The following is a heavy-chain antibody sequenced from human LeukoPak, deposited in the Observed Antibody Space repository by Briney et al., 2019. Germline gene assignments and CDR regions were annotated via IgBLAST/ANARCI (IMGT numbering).Heavy chain of an antibody. D-gene: IGHD2-21*01. J-gene: IGHJ4*02. CDR3: ARAVLYCGGDCYPSPDY. V-gene: IGHV1-18*01. Sequence: ASVKISCKASGYSFFRYGISWVRQAPGQGLEWMGWINAYNGNTNYAQKLQDRVRMTTDTSTSTVYMELRSLRSDDTAVYYCARAVLYCGGDCYPSPDYWGQGTLVTVSS. CDR1: GYSFFRYG. CDR2: INAYNGNT.